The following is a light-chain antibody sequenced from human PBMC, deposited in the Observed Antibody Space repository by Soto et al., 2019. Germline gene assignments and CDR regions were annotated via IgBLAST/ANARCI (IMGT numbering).Light chain of an antibody. CDR1: SSDVGDYNY. CDR2: EVN. Sequence: QSVLTQPASVSRSPGQSITISCTGTSSDVGDYNYVSWYQQHPGKAPKLMIYEVNNRPSGVSNRFSGSKSGNTASLTISGLQAEYEADYYCSSYTSRSTRVFGTGTKVTVL. V-gene: IGLV2-14*01. CDR3: SSYTSRSTRV. J-gene: IGLJ1*01.